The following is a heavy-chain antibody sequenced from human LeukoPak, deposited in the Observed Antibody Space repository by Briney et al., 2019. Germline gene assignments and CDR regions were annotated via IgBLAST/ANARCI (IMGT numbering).Heavy chain of an antibody. Sequence: GGSLRLSCAASGFTFDDYGLPWVRQVPGKGLEWVSGINYQSATFDADSVKGRFTISRDNAKSLLFLVMDSLRPEDSALYYCVKDAGIAARPWYFDSWGQGTQVIVSS. CDR3: VKDAGIAARPWYFDS. CDR1: GFTFDDYG. V-gene: IGHV3-9*01. D-gene: IGHD6-6*01. CDR2: INYQSATF. J-gene: IGHJ4*02.